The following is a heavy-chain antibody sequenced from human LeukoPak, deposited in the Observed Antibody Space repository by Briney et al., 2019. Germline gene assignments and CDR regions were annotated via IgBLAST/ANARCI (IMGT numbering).Heavy chain of an antibody. D-gene: IGHD1-26*01. Sequence: QPGGSLRLSCAASGFTLTTYAMYWVRQAPGKELVWVSRLTADGSSTIYADSVMGRFTVSRDIAKNTLYLEMNSLRAEDTAVYYCARAQLGTPTDCWGQGTLVTVSS. CDR1: GFTLTTYA. V-gene: IGHV3-74*01. CDR2: LTADGSST. J-gene: IGHJ4*02. CDR3: ARAQLGTPTDC.